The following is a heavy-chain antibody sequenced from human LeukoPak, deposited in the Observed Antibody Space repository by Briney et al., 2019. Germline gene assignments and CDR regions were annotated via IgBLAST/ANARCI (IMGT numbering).Heavy chain of an antibody. CDR2: ISAYNGNT. V-gene: IGHV1-18*01. J-gene: IGHJ4*02. CDR1: GYTFTSYG. D-gene: IGHD2-15*01. CDR3: ARARPLGYCSGGSCYYLFDY. Sequence: GASVKVSCKASGYTFTSYGISWVRQAPGQGLEWMGWISAYNGNTNYAQKLQGRVTMTTDTSTSTAYMELRSLRSDDTAVYYCARARPLGYCSGGSCYYLFDYWGQGTLVTVSS.